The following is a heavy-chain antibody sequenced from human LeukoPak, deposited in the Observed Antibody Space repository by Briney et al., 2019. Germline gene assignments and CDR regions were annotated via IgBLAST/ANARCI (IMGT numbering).Heavy chain of an antibody. CDR2: IRYDGSNK. V-gene: IGHV3-30*02. D-gene: IGHD5-24*01. CDR3: APLGEGWLQGDDAFDI. Sequence: PGGSLRLSCAASGFTFSSYGMHWVRQAPGKGLEWVAFIRYDGSNKYYADSVKGRFTISRDNSKNTLYLQMNSLRAEDTAVYYCAPLGEGWLQGDDAFDIWGQGTMVTVSS. J-gene: IGHJ3*02. CDR1: GFTFSSYG.